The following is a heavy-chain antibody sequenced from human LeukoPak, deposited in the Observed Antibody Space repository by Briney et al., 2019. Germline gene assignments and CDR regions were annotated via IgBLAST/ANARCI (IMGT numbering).Heavy chain of an antibody. CDR3: ASFPYGSARRYFDY. Sequence: ASVKVSCKASGYAFTGYYMHWVRQAPGQGLEWMGRINPNSGGTNYAQKFQGRVTMTRDTSISTAYMELSRLRSDDTAVYYCASFPYGSARRYFDYWGQGTLVTVSS. D-gene: IGHD3-10*01. V-gene: IGHV1-2*06. J-gene: IGHJ4*02. CDR2: INPNSGGT. CDR1: GYAFTGYY.